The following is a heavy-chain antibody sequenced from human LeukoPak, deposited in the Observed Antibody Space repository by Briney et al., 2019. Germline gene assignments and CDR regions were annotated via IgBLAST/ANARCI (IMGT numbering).Heavy chain of an antibody. J-gene: IGHJ6*02. Sequence: ASVKVSCKASGGTFSSYAISWVRQAPGQGLEWMGRIIPILGIANYAQKFQGRVTITADKSTSTAYMELSSLRSEDTAVYYCAYPRMAVAGFYGMDVWGQGTTVTVSS. CDR2: IIPILGIA. CDR3: AYPRMAVAGFYGMDV. D-gene: IGHD6-19*01. V-gene: IGHV1-69*04. CDR1: GGTFSSYA.